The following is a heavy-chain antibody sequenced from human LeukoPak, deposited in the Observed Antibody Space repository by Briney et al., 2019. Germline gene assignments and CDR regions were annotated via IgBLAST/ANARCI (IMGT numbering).Heavy chain of an antibody. D-gene: IGHD1-14*01. J-gene: IGHJ4*02. CDR3: ARAASPGSEPFDY. Sequence: GRSLRLSRAASGFTFSSYAMHWVRQAPGKGLEWVAVISYDGSNKYYADSVKGRFTISRDNSKNTLYLQMNSLRAEDTAVYYCARAASPGSEPFDYWGQGTLVTVSS. V-gene: IGHV3-30*01. CDR2: ISYDGSNK. CDR1: GFTFSSYA.